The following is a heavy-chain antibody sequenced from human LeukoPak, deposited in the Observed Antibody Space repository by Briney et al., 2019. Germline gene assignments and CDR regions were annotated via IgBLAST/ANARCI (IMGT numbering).Heavy chain of an antibody. CDR2: IYYRGST. J-gene: IGHJ5*02. V-gene: IGHV4-59*01. Sequence: SETLSLTCTVSGGSISSDYWSWIRQPPGKGLEWIGYIYYRGSTNYNPSLKSRVTISVDTSKNQFSLKLSSVTAADTAVYYCARTLLWFGELLPNWFDPWGQGTLVTVSP. D-gene: IGHD3-10*01. CDR1: GGSISSDY. CDR3: ARTLLWFGELLPNWFDP.